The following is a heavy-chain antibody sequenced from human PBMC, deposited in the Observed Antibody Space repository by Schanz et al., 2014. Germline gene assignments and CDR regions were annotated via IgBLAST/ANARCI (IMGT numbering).Heavy chain of an antibody. D-gene: IGHD7-27*01. CDR2: IKQDGSEK. CDR1: GFTFSSYW. V-gene: IGHV3-7*01. Sequence: EVQLVESGGGLVKSGGSLRLSCAASGFTFSSYWMSWVRQAPGEGLEWVANIKQDGSEKYYVDSVKGRFTISRDNAKNSLYLQMNSLRPEDTAVYYCAKYGGELGVSFEYWGQGTLVTVSS. CDR3: AKYGGELGVSFEY. J-gene: IGHJ4*02.